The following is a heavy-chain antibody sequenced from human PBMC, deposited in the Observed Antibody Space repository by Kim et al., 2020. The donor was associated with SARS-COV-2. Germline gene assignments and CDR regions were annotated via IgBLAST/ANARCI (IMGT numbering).Heavy chain of an antibody. V-gene: IGHV5-51*01. CDR2: IWPDDSDT. D-gene: IGHD3-10*01. CDR3: ACPTMVRGVIVSFDY. CDR1: GYTFSSNW. Sequence: GESLKISCKGSGYTFSSNWIGWVRQMPGKGLEWMGIIWPDDSDTRYSPSFQGQVTISADKSTSTAYLQWGSMRASDTAVYYCACPTMVRGVIVSFDYWGQGTLVSVSS. J-gene: IGHJ4*02.